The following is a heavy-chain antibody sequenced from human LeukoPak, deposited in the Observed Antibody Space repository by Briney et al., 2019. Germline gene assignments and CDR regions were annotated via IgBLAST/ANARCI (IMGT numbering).Heavy chain of an antibody. V-gene: IGHV3-23*01. CDR3: AKWTPFWMATTSLDY. J-gene: IGHJ4*02. CDR1: GFTFSSYA. Sequence: GGSLRLSCAASGFTFSSYAMSWVRQAPGKGLVWVSAISGSGGSTYYADSVKGRFTISRDNSKNTLYLQMYSLRAEDTAVYYCAKWTPFWMATTSLDYWGQGTLVTVSS. D-gene: IGHD5-24*01. CDR2: ISGSGGST.